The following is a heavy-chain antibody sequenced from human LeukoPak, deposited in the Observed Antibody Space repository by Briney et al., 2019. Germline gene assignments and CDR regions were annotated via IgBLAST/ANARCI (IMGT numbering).Heavy chain of an antibody. D-gene: IGHD2-15*01. CDR3: AREHCSGGSGGKYYYYYYMDV. V-gene: IGHV4-34*01. J-gene: IGHJ6*03. Sequence: PSETLSLTCAVYGGSFRGYYRRGVRHPPGKGRGWMWEINLRGSTKYNTSLKRRVTISADTSKNQFSLKMSSVTATDTAVYYCAREHCSGGSGGKYYYYYYMDVWGKGTTVTVSS. CDR1: GGSFRGYY. CDR2: INLRGST.